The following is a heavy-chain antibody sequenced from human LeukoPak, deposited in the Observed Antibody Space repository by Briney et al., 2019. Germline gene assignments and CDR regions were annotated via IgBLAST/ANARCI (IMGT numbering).Heavy chain of an antibody. CDR2: IYHSGST. CDR3: ATTYCGGDCYIIEYYFDY. Sequence: SETLSLTCAVSGYSISSGYYWSWIRQPPGKGLEWIGSIYHSGSTYYNPSLKSRVTISVDTSKNQFSLKLSSVTAADTAVYYCATTYCGGDCYIIEYYFDYWGQGALVTVSS. J-gene: IGHJ4*02. V-gene: IGHV4-38-2*01. CDR1: GYSISSGYY. D-gene: IGHD2-21*01.